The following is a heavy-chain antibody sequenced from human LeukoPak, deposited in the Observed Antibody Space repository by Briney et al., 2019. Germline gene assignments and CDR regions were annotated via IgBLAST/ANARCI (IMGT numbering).Heavy chain of an antibody. CDR2: IIPIFGTA. J-gene: IGHJ6*03. D-gene: IGHD2-15*01. Sequence: GASVKVSCRASGGTFSSYAISWVRQAPGQGLEWMGGIIPIFGTANYAQKFQGRVTITTDESTSTAYMEPSSLRSEDTAVYYCAILGYCSGGSCYSSYYYYYMDVWGKGTTVTVSS. CDR1: GGTFSSYA. CDR3: AILGYCSGGSCYSSYYYYYMDV. V-gene: IGHV1-69*05.